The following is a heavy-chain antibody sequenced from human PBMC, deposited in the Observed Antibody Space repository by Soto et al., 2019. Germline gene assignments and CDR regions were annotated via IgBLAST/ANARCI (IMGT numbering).Heavy chain of an antibody. D-gene: IGHD2-2*01. CDR1: GGSFSGYY. CDR3: ARWYCSSTSCLYYFDY. V-gene: IGHV4-34*01. J-gene: IGHJ4*02. Sequence: QVQLQQWGAGLLKPSETLSLTCAVYGGSFSGYYWSWIRQPPGKGLEWIGEINHSGSTNYNPSLKSRVTISVDTSKNHFSLKLSSVTAADTAVYYCARWYCSSTSCLYYFDYWGQGTLVTFSS. CDR2: INHSGST.